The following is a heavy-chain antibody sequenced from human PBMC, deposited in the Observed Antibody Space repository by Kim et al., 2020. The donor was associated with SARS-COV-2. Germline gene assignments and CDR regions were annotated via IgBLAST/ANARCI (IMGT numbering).Heavy chain of an antibody. CDR3: ARFPYSSGWLDY. J-gene: IGHJ4*02. D-gene: IGHD6-19*01. CDR2: ISSSGSTI. Sequence: GGSLRLSCAASGFTFSSYEMNWVRQAPGKGLEWVSYISSSGSTIYYADSVKGRFTISRDNAKNSLYLQMNSLRAEDTAVYYCARFPYSSGWLDYWGQGTLVTVSS. V-gene: IGHV3-48*03. CDR1: GFTFSSYE.